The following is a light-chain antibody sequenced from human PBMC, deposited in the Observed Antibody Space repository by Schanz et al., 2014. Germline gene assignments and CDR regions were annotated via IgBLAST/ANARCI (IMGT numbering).Light chain of an antibody. CDR2: DAS. J-gene: IGKJ5*01. Sequence: ETVLTQSPVTLSLSPGETATLSCRASQSIANYLAWYQQKPGQAPRLLIYDASDRATGIPDRFSGSGSGTDFTLTISSVEPEDVAVYYCQQRSNWPPITFGQGTRLEIK. CDR1: QSIANY. V-gene: IGKV3-11*01. CDR3: QQRSNWPPIT.